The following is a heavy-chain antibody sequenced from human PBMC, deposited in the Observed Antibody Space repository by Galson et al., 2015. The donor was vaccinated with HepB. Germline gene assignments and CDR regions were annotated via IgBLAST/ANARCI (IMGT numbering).Heavy chain of an antibody. Sequence: SVKVSCKASGYTFTSYGISWVRQAPGQGLEWMGWISAYNGNTNYAQKLQGRVTMTTDTSTSTAYMELRSLRSDDTAVYYCALHLNWNDEDIAFDIWGQGTMVTVSS. CDR1: GYTFTSYG. V-gene: IGHV1-18*04. CDR3: ALHLNWNDEDIAFDI. J-gene: IGHJ3*02. CDR2: ISAYNGNT. D-gene: IGHD1-20*01.